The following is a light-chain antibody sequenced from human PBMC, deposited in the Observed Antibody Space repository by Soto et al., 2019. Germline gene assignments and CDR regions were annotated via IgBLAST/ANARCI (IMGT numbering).Light chain of an antibody. CDR2: GTS. J-gene: IGKJ4*01. Sequence: EIVMPQSPATLSVSPGEGATLSCRASQNVDSNLAWFQQKPGQAPRLLIYGTSTRATDIPARFSGSGSGTEFTLTISSLQSEDVAVYYCQHYTQWSLTFGGGTKVDIK. V-gene: IGKV3-15*01. CDR3: QHYTQWSLT. CDR1: QNVDSN.